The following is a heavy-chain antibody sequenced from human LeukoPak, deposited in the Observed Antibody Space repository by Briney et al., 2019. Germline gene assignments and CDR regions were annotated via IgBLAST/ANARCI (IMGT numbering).Heavy chain of an antibody. CDR1: GYTFTGYC. CDR3: ARAWDSSGYYLIDY. D-gene: IGHD3-22*01. CDR2: INPNSGGT. Sequence: ASVKVSCKASGYTFTGYCMHWVRQAPGQGLEWMGRINPNSGGTNYAQKFQGRVTMTRDTSISTAYMELSRLRSDDTAVYYCARAWDSSGYYLIDYWGQGTLVTVSS. V-gene: IGHV1-2*06. J-gene: IGHJ4*02.